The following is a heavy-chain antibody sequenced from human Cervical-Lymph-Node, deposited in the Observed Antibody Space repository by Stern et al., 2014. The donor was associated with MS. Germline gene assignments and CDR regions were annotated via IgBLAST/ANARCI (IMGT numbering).Heavy chain of an antibody. CDR2: VYPSDSDI. Sequence: EVQLVESGAEVKKPGESLKISCRNSGGSFSKYAIAWVRQMPGKGPEWMGMVYPSDSDIRYSPSFQGQVAFSAHQSISTAYLQWSSLKASDTAIYYCATSLDADYIGYFDSWGQGTLVTVSS. J-gene: IGHJ4*02. D-gene: IGHD4-11*01. CDR1: GGSFSKYA. V-gene: IGHV5-51*03. CDR3: ATSLDADYIGYFDS.